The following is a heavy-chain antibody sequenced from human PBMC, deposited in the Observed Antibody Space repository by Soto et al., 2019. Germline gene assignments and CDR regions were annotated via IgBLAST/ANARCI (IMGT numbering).Heavy chain of an antibody. V-gene: IGHV4-4*07. D-gene: IGHD3-10*01. CDR1: GGSISSNY. J-gene: IGHJ4*02. CDR3: ARDYYGSGSLFDY. Sequence: SETLSLTCTVSGGSISSNYWSWIRQSAEKGLEWIGRIYFTGITNYNPSLKSRVNMSIDTSKNQFSLKLSSVTAADTAVYYCARDYYGSGSLFDYWGQGTLVTVYS. CDR2: IYFTGIT.